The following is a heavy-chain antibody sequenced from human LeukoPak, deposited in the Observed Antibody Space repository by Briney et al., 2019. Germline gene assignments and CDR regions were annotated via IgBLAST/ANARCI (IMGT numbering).Heavy chain of an antibody. D-gene: IGHD6-19*01. Sequence: ASVKVSCKASGYTFTSYGISWVRQATGQGLEWMGWMNPNSGNTGYVQKFQGRVTMTRDTSIGTAYMELSSLRSEDTAVYYCARDRVGVGSNGWENWGQGTLVTVSS. J-gene: IGHJ4*02. CDR1: GYTFTSYG. CDR3: ARDRVGVGSNGWEN. CDR2: MNPNSGNT. V-gene: IGHV1-8*02.